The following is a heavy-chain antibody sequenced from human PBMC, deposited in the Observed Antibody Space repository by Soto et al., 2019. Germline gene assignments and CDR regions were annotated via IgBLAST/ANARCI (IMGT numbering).Heavy chain of an antibody. CDR3: ARVAMENYHDMWSGSTSSALDV. CDR2: VSHSGRT. D-gene: IGHD3-3*01. J-gene: IGHJ6*02. V-gene: IGHV4-59*13. Sequence: SETLSLTCKVSGGSMRGYSWSWIRQTPGEGLEWIGYVSHSGRTDYSPSLKNRVTISLDMSKNHFALHVNSVDPADTAVYYCARVAMENYHDMWSGSTSSALDVWGQGTTFTVSS. CDR1: GGSMRGYS.